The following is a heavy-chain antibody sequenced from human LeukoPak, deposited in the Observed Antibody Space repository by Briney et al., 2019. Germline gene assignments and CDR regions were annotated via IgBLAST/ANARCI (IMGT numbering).Heavy chain of an antibody. CDR3: AKVRAYYYDSSGYFDF. CDR2: ISGSGGST. D-gene: IGHD3-22*01. CDR1: GFTFSSYA. Sequence: GGSLRLSCAASGFTFSSYAMSWVRQAPGKGLAWVSTISGSGGSTYCADSVKGRFTISRDNSKSTLYLPMNSLRAEDTAVYYCAKVRAYYYDSSGYFDFWGQGTLVTVSS. V-gene: IGHV3-23*01. J-gene: IGHJ4*02.